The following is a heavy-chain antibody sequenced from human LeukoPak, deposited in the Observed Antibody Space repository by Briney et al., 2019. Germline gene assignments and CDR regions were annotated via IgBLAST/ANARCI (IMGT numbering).Heavy chain of an antibody. D-gene: IGHD3-10*01. CDR3: ARESYSGVTVPYFDY. CDR1: GFTFDDYG. Sequence: SGGSLRLSCAASGFTFDDYGMSWVRQAPGKGLEWVSGINWNGGSTGYADSVKGRFTISRDNAKNSLYLQMNSLRAEDTAVYYCARESYSGVTVPYFDYWGQGTLVTVSS. V-gene: IGHV3-20*04. CDR2: INWNGGST. J-gene: IGHJ4*02.